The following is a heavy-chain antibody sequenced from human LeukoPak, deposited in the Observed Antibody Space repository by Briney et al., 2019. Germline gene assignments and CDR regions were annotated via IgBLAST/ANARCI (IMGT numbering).Heavy chain of an antibody. CDR1: GGSFSGYY. CDR3: ATTYYDFWSGPRPHFDY. CDR2: INHSGST. J-gene: IGHJ4*02. D-gene: IGHD3-3*01. Sequence: SETLSLTCAVYGGSFSGYYWSWIRQPPGKGLEWIGEINHSGSTNYNPSLKSRVTTSVDTSKNQFSLKLSSVTAADTAVYYCATTYYDFWSGPRPHFDYWGQGTLVTVSS. V-gene: IGHV4-34*01.